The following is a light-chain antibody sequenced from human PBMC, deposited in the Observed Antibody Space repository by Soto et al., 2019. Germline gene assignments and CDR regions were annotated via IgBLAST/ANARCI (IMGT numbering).Light chain of an antibody. CDR2: GAS. V-gene: IGKV3-20*01. CDR1: QSVSNTY. Sequence: EIVLTQSPGTLSLSPGERATLSCRASQSVSNTYLAWYQQKPGQAPRLPIYGASSRAIGIPDRFSGSGSGTDFTLTISRLEPEDFAVYYCQLFDNSLYPFGQGTKREIK. J-gene: IGKJ2*01. CDR3: QLFDNSLYP.